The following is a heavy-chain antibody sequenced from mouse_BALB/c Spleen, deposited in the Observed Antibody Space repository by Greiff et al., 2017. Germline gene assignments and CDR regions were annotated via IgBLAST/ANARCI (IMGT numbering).Heavy chain of an antibody. D-gene: IGHD2-14*01. J-gene: IGHJ3*01. CDR3: ATSYYRYAFAY. Sequence: QDQLQQSGPGLVAPSQSLSITCTVSGFSLSRYSVHWVRQPPGKGLEWLGMIWGGGSTDYNSALRSRLSISKDNSKSQVFLKMNSLQANDTAIYYCATSYYRYAFAYWGQGTLVTVSA. CDR1: GFSLSRYS. V-gene: IGHV2-6-4*01. CDR2: IWGGGST.